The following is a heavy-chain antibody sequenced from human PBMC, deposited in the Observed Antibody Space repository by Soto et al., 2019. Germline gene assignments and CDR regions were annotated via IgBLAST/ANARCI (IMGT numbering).Heavy chain of an antibody. CDR1: AGSISSSSYY. V-gene: IGHV4-39*07. D-gene: IGHD6-13*01. CDR3: ARGSSSWPYYFDY. Sequence: LSLTCSVSAGSISSSSYYWGWIRQPPGKGLEWIGSIYYSGSTYYNPSLKNRVTMSVDTSKNQFSLKLSSVTAADTAVYYCARGSSSWPYYFDYWGQGTLVTASS. J-gene: IGHJ4*02. CDR2: IYYSGST.